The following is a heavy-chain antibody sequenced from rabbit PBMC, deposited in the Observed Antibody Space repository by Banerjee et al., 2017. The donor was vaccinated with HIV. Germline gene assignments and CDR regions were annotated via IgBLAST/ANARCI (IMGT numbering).Heavy chain of an antibody. V-gene: IGHV1S40*01. D-gene: IGHD3-1*01. CDR3: ARGGFVTPGTENL. CDR2: IDAGSGGST. Sequence: QSLEESGGGLVKPGGTLTLTCKASGFSFSSGYYMCWVRQAPGKGLEWIARIDAGSGGSTYYASWAKGRFTISKTSPTTVTLQMTSLTAADTATYFCARGGFVTPGTENLWGPGTLVTVS. CDR1: GFSFSSGYY. J-gene: IGHJ4*01.